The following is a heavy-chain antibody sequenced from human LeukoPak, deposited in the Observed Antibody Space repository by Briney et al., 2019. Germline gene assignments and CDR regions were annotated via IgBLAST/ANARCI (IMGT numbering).Heavy chain of an antibody. D-gene: IGHD3-10*01. CDR3: AKSPGKAYGSGSLDY. CDR2: ITGSGSTT. Sequence: TGGSLRLSCAASGFAFSNYGMNWVRQAPGKGLEWVSGITGSGSTTYYADSVKGRFTISRDNSKNTLYLQMNSLRAEDTAVYYCAKSPGKAYGSGSLDYWGQGTLVTVSS. V-gene: IGHV3-23*01. J-gene: IGHJ4*02. CDR1: GFAFSNYG.